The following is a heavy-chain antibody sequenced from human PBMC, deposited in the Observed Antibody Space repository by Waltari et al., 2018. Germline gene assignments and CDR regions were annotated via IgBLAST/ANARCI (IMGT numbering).Heavy chain of an antibody. CDR3: ARSYCGGDCYSGYWYFDL. Sequence: EVQLVQSGAEVKKPGESLKISCKGSGYSFTSYWIGWVRQMLGKGLEWMGIIYPGDSDTRYSPSFQGQVTISADKSISTAYLQWSSLKASDTAMYYCARSYCGGDCYSGYWYFDLWGRGTLVTVSS. D-gene: IGHD2-21*01. V-gene: IGHV5-51*03. CDR1: GYSFTSYW. J-gene: IGHJ2*01. CDR2: IYPGDSDT.